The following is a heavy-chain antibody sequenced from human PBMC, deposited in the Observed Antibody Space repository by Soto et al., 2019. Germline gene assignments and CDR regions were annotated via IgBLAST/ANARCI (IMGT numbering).Heavy chain of an antibody. CDR2: IWYDGSNK. D-gene: IGHD5-12*01. V-gene: IGHV3-33*01. CDR1: GFTFSSYG. Sequence: PGGSLRLSCAASGFTFSSYGMDWVRQAPGKGLEWVAVIWYDGSNKYYADSVKGRFTISRDDSKNTLYLQMNSLRAEDTAVYYCARDRSGYDFPSFDYWGQGTLVTVSS. J-gene: IGHJ4*02. CDR3: ARDRSGYDFPSFDY.